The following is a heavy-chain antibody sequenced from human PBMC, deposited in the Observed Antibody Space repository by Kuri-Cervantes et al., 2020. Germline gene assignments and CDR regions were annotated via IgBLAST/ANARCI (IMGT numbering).Heavy chain of an antibody. D-gene: IGHD2/OR15-2a*01. CDR1: GFTFSSFA. CDR2: IRGSGGCT. J-gene: IGHJ4*02. V-gene: IGHV3-23*01. Sequence: GESLKISRAASGFTFSSFAMSWVRQAPGKGLEWDTAIRGSGGCTYYADSVKGRFTISRANSKNTLYLQMISLRAEDTAVYYCAKESEHKGLSGDYFDCWGQGTLVTVSS. CDR3: AKESEHKGLSGDYFDC.